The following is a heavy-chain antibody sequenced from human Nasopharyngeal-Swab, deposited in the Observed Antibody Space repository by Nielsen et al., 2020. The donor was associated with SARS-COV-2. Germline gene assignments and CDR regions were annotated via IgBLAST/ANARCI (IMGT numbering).Heavy chain of an antibody. D-gene: IGHD5-12*01. V-gene: IGHV1-69*13. J-gene: IGHJ6*02. CDR2: IIPIFGTA. Sequence: SSVKVSCKASGYTFPSYGISWVRQAPGQGLEWMGVIIPIFGTANYAQKLQGRVTITADESTSTAYMELSSLRSEDTAVYYCARGGQGGWLRRYYYYGMNVWGQGTTVTVSS. CDR1: GYTFPSYG. CDR3: ARGGQGGWLRRYYYYGMNV.